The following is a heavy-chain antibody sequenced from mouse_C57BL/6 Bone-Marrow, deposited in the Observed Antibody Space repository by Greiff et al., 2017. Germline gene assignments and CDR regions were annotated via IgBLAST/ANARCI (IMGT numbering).Heavy chain of an antibody. J-gene: IGHJ1*03. CDR2: IHPTSGST. Sequence: QVQLQQPGAELVKPGASVKLSCKASGYTFTSYWMHWVKQRPGQGLEWIGMIHPTSGSTNYNEKFKSKATLTVDKSSSTAYMQLSSLTSEDSAVYYCVYDYGYFDVWGTGTTVTVSS. D-gene: IGHD2-3*01. CDR1: GYTFTSYW. V-gene: IGHV1-64*01. CDR3: VYDYGYFDV.